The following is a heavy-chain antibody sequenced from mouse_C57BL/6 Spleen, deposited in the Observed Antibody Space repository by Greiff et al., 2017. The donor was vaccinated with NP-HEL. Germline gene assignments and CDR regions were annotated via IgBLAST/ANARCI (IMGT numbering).Heavy chain of an antibody. CDR3: AKTYYSSSYGYFDV. CDR2: INPSTGGT. D-gene: IGHD1-1*01. Sequence: VQLKQSGPELVKPGASVKISCKASGYSFTGYYMNWVKQSPEKSLEWIGEINPSTGGTTYNQKFKAKATLTVDKSSSTAYMQLKSLSSEDSAVYYCAKTYYSSSYGYFDVWGTGTTVTVSS. V-gene: IGHV1-42*01. CDR1: GYSFTGYY. J-gene: IGHJ1*03.